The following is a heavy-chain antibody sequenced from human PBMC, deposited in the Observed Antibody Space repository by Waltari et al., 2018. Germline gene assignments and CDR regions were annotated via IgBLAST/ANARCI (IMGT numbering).Heavy chain of an antibody. CDR1: GFTASSNY. D-gene: IGHD3-22*01. CDR2: IYSGGGGNT. V-gene: IGHV3-53*02. J-gene: IGHJ3*02. Sequence: EVQLVETGGGLIQPGGSLRLSCAASGFTASSNYMTWVRRAPGKGLEWVSVIYSGGGGNTYYADSVKGRFTISRDNSKNTLYLQMNSLRAEDTAVYYCATDYDGNAYVAFDIWGQGTMVTVSS. CDR3: ATDYDGNAYVAFDI.